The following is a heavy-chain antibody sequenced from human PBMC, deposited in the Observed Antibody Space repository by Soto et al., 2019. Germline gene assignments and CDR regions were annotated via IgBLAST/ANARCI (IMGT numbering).Heavy chain of an antibody. D-gene: IGHD6-13*01. J-gene: IGHJ6*02. V-gene: IGHV6-1*01. CDR3: ERVDLAAAGTYGMDV. CDR2: TYYRSKWYN. CDR1: GDSVSSNSAA. Sequence: PSQTLSLTCAISGDSVSSNSAAWNWIRQSPSRGLEWLGRTYYRSKWYNDYAVSVKSRITINPDTSKNQLSLQLNSVTPGDTAVYYCERVDLAAAGTYGMDVWGQGTTVTVSS.